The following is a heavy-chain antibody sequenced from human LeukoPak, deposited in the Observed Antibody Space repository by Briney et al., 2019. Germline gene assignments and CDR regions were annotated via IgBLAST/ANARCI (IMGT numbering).Heavy chain of an antibody. D-gene: IGHD4-17*01. CDR3: ARFLSPLLNPRYGDYDPYYYYGMDV. J-gene: IGHJ6*02. CDR2: ISYDGSNK. V-gene: IGHV3-30*04. Sequence: GGSLRLSCAASGFTFSSYAMHWVRQAPGKGLEWVAVISYDGSNKYYADSVKGRFTISRDNSKNTLYLQMNSLRAEDTAVYYCARFLSPLLNPRYGDYDPYYYYGMDVWGQGTTVTVSS. CDR1: GFTFSSYA.